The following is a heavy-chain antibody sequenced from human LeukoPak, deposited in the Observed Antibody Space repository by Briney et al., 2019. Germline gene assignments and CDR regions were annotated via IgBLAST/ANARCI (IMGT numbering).Heavy chain of an antibody. CDR1: GFTFSSYA. CDR3: AKDDAWLRFGE. D-gene: IGHD5-12*01. Sequence: GGSLRLSCAASGFTFSSYAMHWVRQAPGKGLEWVAVISYDGSNKYYADSAKGRFTISRDNSKNTLYLEVIRLTPEDSAVYYCAKDDAWLRFGEWSQGTLVTVSS. J-gene: IGHJ4*02. V-gene: IGHV3-30*04. CDR2: ISYDGSNK.